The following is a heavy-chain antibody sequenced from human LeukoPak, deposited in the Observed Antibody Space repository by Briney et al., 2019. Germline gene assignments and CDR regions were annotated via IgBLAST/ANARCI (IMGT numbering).Heavy chain of an antibody. V-gene: IGHV1-2*04. Sequence: ASVKVSCKASGYTFTGYYMHWVRQAPGQGLEWMGWINPNSGGTNYAQKFQGWVTMTRDTSISTAYVELSRLRSDDTAVYYCARLDVPGIAAAGSPEGAFDIWGQGTMVTVSS. J-gene: IGHJ3*02. CDR2: INPNSGGT. CDR1: GYTFTGYY. CDR3: ARLDVPGIAAAGSPEGAFDI. D-gene: IGHD6-13*01.